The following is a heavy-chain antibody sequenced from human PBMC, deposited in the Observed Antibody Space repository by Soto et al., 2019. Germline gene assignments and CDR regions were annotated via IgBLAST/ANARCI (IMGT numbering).Heavy chain of an antibody. CDR2: IYYSGST. D-gene: IGHD6-13*01. CDR3: ARVLAAAGSPYYFDY. V-gene: IGHV4-61*01. CDR1: GGSVSSGSYY. J-gene: IGHJ4*02. Sequence: TLSLTCTVSGGSVSSGSYYWSWIRQPPGKGLEWIGYIYYSGSTNYNPSLKSRVTISVDTSKYQFSLKLSSVTAADTAVYYCARVLAAAGSPYYFDYWGQGTLVTVSS.